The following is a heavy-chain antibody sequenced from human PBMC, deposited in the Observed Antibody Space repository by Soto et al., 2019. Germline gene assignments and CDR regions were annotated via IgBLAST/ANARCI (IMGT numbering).Heavy chain of an antibody. CDR2: ISSSSSYI. CDR3: AGGYCSSTSCYDGMEV. V-gene: IGHV3-21*01. D-gene: IGHD2-2*01. Sequence: GGSLRLSCAASGFTFSSYSMNWVRQAPGKGLEWVSSISSSSSYIYYANSVKGRFTISRDNAKNSLYLQMNSLSAEDTAVYYCAGGYCSSTSCYDGMEVWGQGTTVTVSS. J-gene: IGHJ6*02. CDR1: GFTFSSYS.